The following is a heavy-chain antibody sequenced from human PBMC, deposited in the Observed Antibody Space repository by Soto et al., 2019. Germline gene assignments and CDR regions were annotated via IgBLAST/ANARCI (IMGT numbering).Heavy chain of an antibody. J-gene: IGHJ3*02. CDR3: ARVGVAALWDAFDI. V-gene: IGHV1-69*02. D-gene: IGHD6-6*01. CDR2: IIPILGIA. CDR1: GGTFSSYT. Sequence: QVQLVQSGAEVKKPGSSVKVSCKASGGTFSSYTISWVRQAPGQGLEWMGRIIPILGIANYAQKFQGRVTITADKSTSTAYMELSSLRSEDTAVYYCARVGVAALWDAFDIWGQGTMVTVSS.